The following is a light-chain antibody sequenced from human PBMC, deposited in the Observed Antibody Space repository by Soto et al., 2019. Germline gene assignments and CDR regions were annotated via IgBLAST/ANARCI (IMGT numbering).Light chain of an antibody. CDR2: GAS. J-gene: IGKJ1*01. CDR1: QRVGSD. CDR3: QQYNNWPRT. Sequence: ETVMTQSPHTLSFSPGKRVTLSCRASQRVGSDVAWFRQRPGQAPRLLIYGASTRATGIPGRFSGSGSGTEFTLTISSLQSEDFAVYYCQQYNNWPRTFVQGTKV. V-gene: IGKV3-15*01.